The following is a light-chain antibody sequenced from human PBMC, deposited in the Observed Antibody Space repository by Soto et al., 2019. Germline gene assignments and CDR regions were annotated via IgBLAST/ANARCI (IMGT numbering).Light chain of an antibody. Sequence: EIVLTQSPATLSLSPGERTTLSCRASQSVSSYLAWYQQKPGQAPRLLIYDASKRATGIPARFSGSGSGTDFTLPISSLEPEDFLVYYCQQRSNWPLTFGGGTKVEIK. CDR1: QSVSSY. CDR2: DAS. CDR3: QQRSNWPLT. J-gene: IGKJ4*01. V-gene: IGKV3-11*01.